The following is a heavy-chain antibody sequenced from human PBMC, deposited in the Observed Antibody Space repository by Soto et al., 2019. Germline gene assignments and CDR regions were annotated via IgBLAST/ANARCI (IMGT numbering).Heavy chain of an antibody. CDR3: ASPLETTVKSLDV. CDR2: ISYDGSNK. CDR1: GFTFSSYG. D-gene: IGHD4-4*01. V-gene: IGHV3-30*03. J-gene: IGHJ6*02. Sequence: GGSLRLSCAASGFTFSSYGMHWVRQAPGKGLEWVAVISYDGSNKYYADSVKGRFTISRDNSKNTLYLQMNSLRAEDTAVYYCASPLETTVKSLDVWGQGTPVTVSS.